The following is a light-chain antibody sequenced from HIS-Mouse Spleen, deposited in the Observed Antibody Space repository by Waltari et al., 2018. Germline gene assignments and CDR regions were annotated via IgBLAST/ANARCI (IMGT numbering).Light chain of an antibody. CDR2: DDS. J-gene: IGLJ2*01. CDR1: NIGSKR. CDR3: QVWDSSIGHVV. V-gene: IGLV3-21*03. Sequence: YVLTQPPSVSVAPGKTARITCGGNNIGSKRVHWYQQKLGQAPVLVVYDDSDRPSGVPERFAGSNAGNTATLTISRVEAEDEADYYCQVWDSSIGHVVFGGGTKLTVL.